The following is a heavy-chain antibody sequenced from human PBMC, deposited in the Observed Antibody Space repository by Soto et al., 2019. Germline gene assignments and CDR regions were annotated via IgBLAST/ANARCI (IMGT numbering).Heavy chain of an antibody. Sequence: EVQLVESGGGLVQPGGSLRLSCAASGFTFSSYSMNWVRQAPGKGLEWVSYISSSCSTIYYADSVKGRFTISRDNAKNSLYLQMNSLGDEDTAVYYCAREEDSSGYYYYYYYGMDVWGHGTTVTVSS. CDR2: ISSSCSTI. V-gene: IGHV3-48*02. D-gene: IGHD3-22*01. CDR1: GFTFSSYS. J-gene: IGHJ6*02. CDR3: AREEDSSGYYYYYYYGMDV.